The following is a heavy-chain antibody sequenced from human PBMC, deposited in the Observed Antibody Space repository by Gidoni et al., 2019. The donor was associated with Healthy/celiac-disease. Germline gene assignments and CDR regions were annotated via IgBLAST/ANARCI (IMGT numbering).Heavy chain of an antibody. CDR3: ARPKPPITV. J-gene: IGHJ4*02. Sequence: RISCEASGFPVSDYYMSWIRQVPGKGLEWVSYISNSSSYTTYADSGKGRFTISRDNAKNSLYLQMNSLRAEDTAVYYCARPKPPITVWGQGTLVTVSS. CDR2: ISNSSSYT. CDR1: GFPVSDYY. V-gene: IGHV3-11*06. D-gene: IGHD3-3*01.